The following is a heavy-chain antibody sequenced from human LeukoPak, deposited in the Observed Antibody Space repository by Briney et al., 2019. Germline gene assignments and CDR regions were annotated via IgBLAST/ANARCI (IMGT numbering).Heavy chain of an antibody. Sequence: PSETLPLTCTVSGGSISSGNYYWSWIRKPAGKGLEWIGRIYTSGDTNYNPSLKSRVTMSVDTSKNQFSLKLSSVTAADTAVYYCARDPAYTYNSGSYRPADYYYYYMDVWGKGTTVTVSS. CDR2: IYTSGDT. V-gene: IGHV4-61*02. CDR1: GGSISSGNYY. J-gene: IGHJ6*03. CDR3: ARDPAYTYNSGSYRPADYYYYYMDV. D-gene: IGHD1-26*01.